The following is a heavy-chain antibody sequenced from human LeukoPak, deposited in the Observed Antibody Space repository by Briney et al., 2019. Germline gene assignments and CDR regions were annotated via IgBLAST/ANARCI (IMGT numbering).Heavy chain of an antibody. J-gene: IGHJ5*02. CDR2: ISSSSSYI. V-gene: IGHV3-21*01. D-gene: IGHD2-2*01. CDR1: GFTFSSYS. Sequence: GGSLRLSCAASGFTFSSYSMNWVRQAPGKGLEWVSSISSSSSYIYYADSVKGRFTIPRDNAKNSLYLQMNSLRAEDTAVYYCARAQDIVVVPALFDPWGQGTLVTVSS. CDR3: ARAQDIVVVPALFDP.